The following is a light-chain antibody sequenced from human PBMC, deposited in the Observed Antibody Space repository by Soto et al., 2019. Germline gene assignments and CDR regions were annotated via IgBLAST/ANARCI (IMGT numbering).Light chain of an antibody. CDR1: QGISSY. CDR2: AAS. CDR3: QQLNSYPFT. V-gene: IGKV1-9*01. Sequence: DIQLTQSPSFLSASVGDRVTITCRASQGISSYLAWYQQKPGKAPKLLIYAASTLQSGVPSRFSGSGSGTEFTLTISSLQPEDFATYYCQQLNSYPFTFGGGTKVDSK. J-gene: IGKJ4*01.